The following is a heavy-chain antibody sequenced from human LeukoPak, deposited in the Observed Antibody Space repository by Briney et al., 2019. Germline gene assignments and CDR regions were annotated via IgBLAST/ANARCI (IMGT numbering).Heavy chain of an antibody. CDR2: ISGSGGST. CDR3: AKIRHIQSKYCTGGVCADAFDI. CDR1: GFTFSSYA. Sequence: GGSLRLSCAASGFTFSSYAMSWVRQAPGKGLEWVSAISGSGGSTYYADSVEGRFTISRDNSKNTLYLQMNSLRAEDTAVYYCAKIRHIQSKYCTGGVCADAFDIWGQGTMVTVSS. J-gene: IGHJ3*02. V-gene: IGHV3-23*01. D-gene: IGHD2-8*02.